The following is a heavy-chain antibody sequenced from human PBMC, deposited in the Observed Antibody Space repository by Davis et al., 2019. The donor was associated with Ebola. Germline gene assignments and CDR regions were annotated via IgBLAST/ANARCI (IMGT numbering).Heavy chain of an antibody. J-gene: IGHJ6*02. D-gene: IGHD3-16*01. Sequence: GESLKISCAASGFTFSDYYMSWIRQAPGKGLEWVSYISSSSSYTNYADSVKGRFTISRDNAKNSLYLQMNSLRAEDTAVYYCARAGGIYGMDVWGQGTTVTVSS. CDR2: ISSSSSYT. V-gene: IGHV3-11*06. CDR1: GFTFSDYY. CDR3: ARAGGIYGMDV.